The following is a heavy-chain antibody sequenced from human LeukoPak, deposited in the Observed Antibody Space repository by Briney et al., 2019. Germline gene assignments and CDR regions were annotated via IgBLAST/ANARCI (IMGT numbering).Heavy chain of an antibody. CDR2: ISSSGSTI. J-gene: IGHJ6*04. V-gene: IGHV3-48*03. Sequence: PGGSLRLSCAASGFTFSSYEMNWVRQAPGKGLEWVSYISSSGSTIYYADSVKGRFSISRDNAKNTLYLQMNSLRAEDTAVYYCARGPRSGSSYGTPPDAWGKGATVTVSS. CDR3: ARGPRSGSSYGTPPDA. D-gene: IGHD1-26*01. CDR1: GFTFSSYE.